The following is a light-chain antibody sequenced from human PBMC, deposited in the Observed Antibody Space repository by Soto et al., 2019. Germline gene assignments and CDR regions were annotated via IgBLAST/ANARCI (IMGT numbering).Light chain of an antibody. CDR3: QQYGSSPGT. CDR1: QSVPARY. Sequence: EVVFTQSPSTLSLSTGESATLSCRASQSVPARYVAWYQQKPGEAPSLLIYDTSTRATGVPDRFSGSGSGTDFALTISRVEPEDFAIYFCQQYGSSPGTFGQGTKVDIK. J-gene: IGKJ1*01. V-gene: IGKV3-20*01. CDR2: DTS.